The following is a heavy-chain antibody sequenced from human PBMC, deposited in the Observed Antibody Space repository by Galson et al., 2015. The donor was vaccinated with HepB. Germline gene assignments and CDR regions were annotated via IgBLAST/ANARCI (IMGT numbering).Heavy chain of an antibody. D-gene: IGHD1-26*01. CDR2: IYSSGSK. CDR3: ARALVSGSYYDFDY. Sequence: LRLSCAASGFSVYSNYMSWVRQAPGKGLEWVSAIYSSGSKFYADSVKGRFTISRDSSKNTVYLQLNSLRAEDTAVYYCARALVSGSYYDFDYWGQGTLVTVSS. V-gene: IGHV3-53*01. CDR1: GFSVYSNY. J-gene: IGHJ4*02.